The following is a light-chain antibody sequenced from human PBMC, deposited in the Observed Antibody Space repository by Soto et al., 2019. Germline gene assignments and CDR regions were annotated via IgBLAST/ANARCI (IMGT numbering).Light chain of an antibody. Sequence: QSVLTQPRSVSGSPGQSVTISCTGTSSDVGGYNYVSWYQQHPGKAPKLMIYDVSKRPSGVPDRFSGSKSGNTASLTISGLQVEDEADYYCCSYAGSYTSAVVFGGGTKVTVL. CDR3: CSYAGSYTSAVV. CDR2: DVS. V-gene: IGLV2-11*01. CDR1: SSDVGGYNY. J-gene: IGLJ2*01.